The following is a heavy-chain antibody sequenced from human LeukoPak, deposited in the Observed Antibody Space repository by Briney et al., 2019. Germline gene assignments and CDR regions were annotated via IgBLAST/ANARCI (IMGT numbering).Heavy chain of an antibody. V-gene: IGHV4-34*01. CDR3: ARAYSSGWSAPHYYFDY. Sequence: SETLSLTCAVYGGSFSGYQWIWIRQSPGKGLEWIGKIDHSGSSNYSPSLRSRVTISVHTSRSQFSLKLRSVTAADTAVYYCARAYSSGWSAPHYYFDYWGQGTLVTVSS. CDR2: IDHSGSS. CDR1: GGSFSGYQ. J-gene: IGHJ4*02. D-gene: IGHD6-19*01.